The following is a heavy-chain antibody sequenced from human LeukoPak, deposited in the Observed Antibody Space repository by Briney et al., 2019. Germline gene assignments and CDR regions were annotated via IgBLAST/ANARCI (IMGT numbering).Heavy chain of an antibody. CDR2: MYHSGST. D-gene: IGHD3-16*01. Sequence: SRTLSLTCSVSGDSISSDGYYWTWIRQHPGKGLEWIGYMYHSGSTYYNPSLKSRVTISVDTSKNQFSMKLTSVTAADTAVYYCARVSGPGTKSRAVWWFDPWGQGTLVTVYS. V-gene: IGHV4-31*03. CDR1: GDSISSDGYY. CDR3: ARVSGPGTKSRAVWWFDP. J-gene: IGHJ5*02.